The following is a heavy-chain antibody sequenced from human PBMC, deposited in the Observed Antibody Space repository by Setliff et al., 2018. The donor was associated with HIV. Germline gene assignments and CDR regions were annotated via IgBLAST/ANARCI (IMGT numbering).Heavy chain of an antibody. D-gene: IGHD3-10*01. V-gene: IGHV1-46*01. Sequence: ASVKVSCKASGYTFTSYYMHWVRQAPGRGLEWMGIINPSGGGTSNAQKFQGRFTLPRDTSTNTVYMELRSLRSEDTAVYYCARGGSPWVRGVKEGYFDYWGQGTLVTVSS. CDR2: INPSGGGT. CDR3: ARGGSPWVRGVKEGYFDY. CDR1: GYTFTSYY. J-gene: IGHJ4*02.